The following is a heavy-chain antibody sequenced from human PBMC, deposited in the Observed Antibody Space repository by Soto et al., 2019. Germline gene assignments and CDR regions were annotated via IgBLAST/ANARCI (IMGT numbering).Heavy chain of an antibody. CDR3: ARQVEVTYFDY. J-gene: IGHJ4*02. CDR2: ISYSGST. CDR1: GGSISSSAYY. D-gene: IGHD1-1*01. Sequence: QLHLQESGPGLLKPSETLSLTCTVSGGSISSSAYYWGWIRQPPGKRLEWIASISYSGSTYYNPSLKSRVTISVHTSKNQFSLKLRSMTAADTAVYYCARQVEVTYFDYWGQGTLVTVSS. V-gene: IGHV4-39*01.